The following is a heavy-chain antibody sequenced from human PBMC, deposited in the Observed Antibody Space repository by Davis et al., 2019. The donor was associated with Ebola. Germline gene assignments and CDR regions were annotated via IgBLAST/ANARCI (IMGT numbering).Heavy chain of an antibody. V-gene: IGHV1-45*02. J-gene: IGHJ3*01. Sequence: PVKVSCKASGYTFTYRYLLWVRQAPGQALEWMGWITPYNGNTNYAQKFQDRVSITRDGSLTVYMELSSLTSEDTAMYYCTRSPLDDFDTTFEVWGQGTMVTVSS. CDR2: ITPYNGNT. CDR1: GYTFTYRY. D-gene: IGHD3-22*01. CDR3: TRSPLDDFDTTFEV.